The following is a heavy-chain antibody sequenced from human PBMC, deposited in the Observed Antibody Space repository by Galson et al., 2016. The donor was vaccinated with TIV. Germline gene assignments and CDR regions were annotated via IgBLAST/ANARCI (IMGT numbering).Heavy chain of an antibody. V-gene: IGHV4-39*07. D-gene: IGHD1-26*01. CDR1: GVSISSTNYY. Sequence: ETLSLTCTVSGVSISSTNYYWGWIRQPPGKGLEWIGSVYHTGNTFQSPALRSRVAISIDTSKSQFSLSLSSVTAADTAIYYCAWSGWEPSYFQHWGQGTLGIVSS. J-gene: IGHJ1*01. CDR3: AWSGWEPSYFQH. CDR2: VYHTGNT.